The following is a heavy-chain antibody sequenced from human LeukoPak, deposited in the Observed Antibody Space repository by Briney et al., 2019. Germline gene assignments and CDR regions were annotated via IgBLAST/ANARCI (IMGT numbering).Heavy chain of an antibody. CDR3: AREGLWGAASDAFDI. D-gene: IGHD3-16*01. V-gene: IGHV3-48*03. CDR2: ISISGSTI. Sequence: PGGNLSLYCAGSGFPLSSDQMNWWRQAPRKGVEWVSYISISGSTIYYADSVKGRFTISRNNAKNSLYLQMNTLRVEDTAVYYCAREGLWGAASDAFDIWGEGKMGTVSS. J-gene: IGHJ3*02. CDR1: GFPLSSDQ.